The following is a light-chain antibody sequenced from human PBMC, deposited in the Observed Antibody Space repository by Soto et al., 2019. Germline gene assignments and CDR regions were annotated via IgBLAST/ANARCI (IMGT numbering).Light chain of an antibody. CDR2: DAS. V-gene: IGKV1-5*01. CDR3: QQYNSYSGWT. CDR1: QTVNAW. Sequence: DIQMTQSPSTLSASLGDRVTITCRASQTVNAWLAWYQHKPGKAPKPLIYDASSLESGVPARFSGSGSGTEFILTISSLQPDDFATYYCQQYNSYSGWTFGQGTKV. J-gene: IGKJ1*01.